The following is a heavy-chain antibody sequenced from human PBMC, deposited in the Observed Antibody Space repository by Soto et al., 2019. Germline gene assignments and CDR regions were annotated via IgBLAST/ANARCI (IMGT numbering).Heavy chain of an antibody. V-gene: IGHV1-18*01. CDR1: GYTFTSYA. CDR2: ISAYNGNT. J-gene: IGHJ4*02. CDR3: AKYAPPADY. Sequence: QVQLVQSGAEVKKPGASVKVSCKASGYTFTSYAISWVRQAPGQGLEWMGWISAYNGNTNYAQKHQGRVTMTTDTNTTAAYVELRRLRYDATAVYYWAKYAPPADYWGQGTLVTVSS. D-gene: IGHD2-2*01.